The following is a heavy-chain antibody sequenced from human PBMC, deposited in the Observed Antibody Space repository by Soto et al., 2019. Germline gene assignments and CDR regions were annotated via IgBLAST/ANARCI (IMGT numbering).Heavy chain of an antibody. J-gene: IGHJ4*02. CDR1: GDSIYRSYW. CDR3: ARSARYGVVGDY. Sequence: QVQLLESGPGLVKPSGTLSLTCGVSGDSIYRSYWWSWVRLPPGKGPEWIGEIFHTGTTNYNPSLKSRLTMSVDKSTKEISLKLDSVTAADTAVYFCARSARYGVVGDYWGQGTGVTVSS. V-gene: IGHV4-4*02. D-gene: IGHD2-15*01. CDR2: IFHTGTT.